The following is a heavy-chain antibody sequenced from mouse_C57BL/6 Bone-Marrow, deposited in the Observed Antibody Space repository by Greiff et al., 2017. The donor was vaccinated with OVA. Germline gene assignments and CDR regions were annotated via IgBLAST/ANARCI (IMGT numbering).Heavy chain of an antibody. J-gene: IGHJ1*03. CDR1: GYAFSSSW. CDR2: IYPGDGDT. Sequence: QVQLQQSGPELVKPGASVKISCKASGYAFSSSWMNWVKQRPGKGLEWIGRIYPGDGDTNYNGKFKGKATLTADKSSSTAYMQLSSLTSEDSAVYFCVSYGYDVPWYFDVWGTGTTVTVSS. D-gene: IGHD2-2*01. CDR3: VSYGYDVPWYFDV. V-gene: IGHV1-82*01.